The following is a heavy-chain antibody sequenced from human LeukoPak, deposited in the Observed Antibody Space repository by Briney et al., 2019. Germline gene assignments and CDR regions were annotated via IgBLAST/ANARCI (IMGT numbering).Heavy chain of an antibody. CDR2: INHSEKT. CDR3: ARHGPPKMAVVVTPPDY. CDR1: GDSVSSNNYY. V-gene: IGHV4-39*01. Sequence: PSETLSLTCSVSGDSVSSNNYYWGWIRQPPGKGLEWIGSINHSEKTFYNPSLKSRVTISVDTSNNQFSLKLRSVTAADTAVYYCARHGPPKMAVVVTPPDYWGQGTLVTVSS. J-gene: IGHJ4*02. D-gene: IGHD4-23*01.